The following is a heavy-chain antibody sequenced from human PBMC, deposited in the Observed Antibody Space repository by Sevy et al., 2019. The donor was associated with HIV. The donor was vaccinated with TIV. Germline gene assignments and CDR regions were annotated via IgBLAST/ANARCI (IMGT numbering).Heavy chain of an antibody. D-gene: IGHD3-22*01. CDR3: AGGRYDSSGSFDAFDI. Sequence: GGSLRLSCAASGFTFSNYWMTWVRQAPGKGLEWVANIKRDGSEKYYVASVKGRFTISRDNAKNSLYMQMNSLRAEDTAVYYCAGGRYDSSGSFDAFDIWGQGTRVTVSS. J-gene: IGHJ3*02. CDR1: GFTFSNYW. V-gene: IGHV3-7*03. CDR2: IKRDGSEK.